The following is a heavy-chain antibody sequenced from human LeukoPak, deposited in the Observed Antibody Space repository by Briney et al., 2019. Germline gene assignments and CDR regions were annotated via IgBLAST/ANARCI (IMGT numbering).Heavy chain of an antibody. J-gene: IGHJ4*02. V-gene: IGHV3-23*01. Sequence: GGSLRLSCAASGFTFSNYAMSWVRQAPGKGLEWVSAIGGSGGSIYYADSVKGRFTISRDNSKNTLYLQMNSLRAEDTAVYYCAKDLTAAVEYYFDYWGQGTLVTVSS. CDR2: IGGSGGSI. CDR3: AKDLTAAVEYYFDY. D-gene: IGHD6-13*01. CDR1: GFTFSNYA.